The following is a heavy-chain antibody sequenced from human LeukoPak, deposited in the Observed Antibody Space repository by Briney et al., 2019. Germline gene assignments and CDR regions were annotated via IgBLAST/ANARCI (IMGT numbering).Heavy chain of an antibody. V-gene: IGHV3-21*04. J-gene: IGHJ4*02. Sequence: PGGSLRLSCAASGFTFSSYNMNWVRQAPGTGLQWVSSITSSSSYIYYADSVKGRFTVSRDNSRNTLYLQMNSLRAEDTALYYCVKMPGGGGLYYFDYWGQGTLVTVSS. CDR2: ITSSSSYI. D-gene: IGHD3-16*01. CDR3: VKMPGGGGLYYFDY. CDR1: GFTFSSYN.